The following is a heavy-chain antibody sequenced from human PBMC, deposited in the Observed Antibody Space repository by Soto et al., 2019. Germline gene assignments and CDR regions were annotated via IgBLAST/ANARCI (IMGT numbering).Heavy chain of an antibody. V-gene: IGHV4-4*02. D-gene: IGHD6-13*01. CDR3: ARGSSRWDY. CDR1: GDSISSNKW. J-gene: IGHJ4*02. CDR2: VHHSGRT. Sequence: SETLSLTCAVSGDSISSNKWWTWARQSPGKGLEWIGEVHHSGRTNYNPSLRSRVTISIDKSKNHFSLKLNSVTAADTAMYYCARGSSRWDYWGQGTLVTVSS.